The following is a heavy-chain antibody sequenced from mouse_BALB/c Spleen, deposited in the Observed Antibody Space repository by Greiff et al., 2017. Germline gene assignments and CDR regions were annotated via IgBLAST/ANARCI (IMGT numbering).Heavy chain of an antibody. CDR3: ARVLPYYAMDY. CDR1: GFSLTGYG. J-gene: IGHJ4*01. D-gene: IGHD2-1*01. CDR2: IWGDGST. V-gene: IGHV2-6-7*01. Sequence: QVQLQQSGPGLVAPSQSLSITCTVSGFSLTGYGVNWVRQPPGKGLEWLGMIWGDGSTDYNSALKSRLSISKDNSKSQVFLKMNSLQTDDTARYYCARVLPYYAMDYWGQGTSVTVSS.